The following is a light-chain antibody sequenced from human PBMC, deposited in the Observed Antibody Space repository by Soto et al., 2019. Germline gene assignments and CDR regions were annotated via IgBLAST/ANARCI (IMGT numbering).Light chain of an antibody. CDR1: SGHSSYA. Sequence: QLVLTQSPSASASLGASVKLTCTLSSGHSSYAIAWHQQQPEKGPRYLMKLNSDGSHSKGDGIPDRFSGSSSGAERYLTIACLQSEYEADYYCQTCGTGIHVVFGGGTKVTVL. CDR3: QTCGTGIHVV. CDR2: LNSDGSH. J-gene: IGLJ2*01. V-gene: IGLV4-69*01.